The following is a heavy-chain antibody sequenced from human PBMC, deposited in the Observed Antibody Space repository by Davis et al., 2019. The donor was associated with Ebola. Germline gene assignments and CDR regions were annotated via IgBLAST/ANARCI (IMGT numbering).Heavy chain of an antibody. CDR3: AKDTYYYDSSGYFYYYYGMDV. D-gene: IGHD3-22*01. CDR2: ISGSGGST. Sequence: PGGSLRLSCAASGFTFSSYAMSWVRQAPGKGLEWVPAISGSGGSTYYADSVKGRFTISRDSSKNTLYLQMNSLRSEDTAVYYCAKDTYYYDSSGYFYYYYGMDVWGQGTTVTVSS. J-gene: IGHJ6*02. V-gene: IGHV3-23*01. CDR1: GFTFSSYA.